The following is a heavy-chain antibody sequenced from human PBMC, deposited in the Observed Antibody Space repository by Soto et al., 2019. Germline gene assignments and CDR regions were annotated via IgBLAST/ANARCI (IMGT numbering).Heavy chain of an antibody. V-gene: IGHV1-18*01. CDR3: ARVGLSSTILGDKYYFDY. CDR2: ISAYNGNT. J-gene: IGHJ4*02. CDR1: GYTFTSYG. Sequence: ASVKVSCKASGYTFTSYGISWVRQAPGQGLEWMGWISAYNGNTYYAQKLQGRVTMTTDTSTSTAYMELRSLRSDDTAVYYCARVGLSSTILGDKYYFDYWGQGTLVTVSS. D-gene: IGHD3-3*01.